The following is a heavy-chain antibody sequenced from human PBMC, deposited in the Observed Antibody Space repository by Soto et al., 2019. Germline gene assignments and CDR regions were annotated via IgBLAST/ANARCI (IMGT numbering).Heavy chain of an antibody. CDR3: ARDPYKYCSGGSCYREFLYYFDY. CDR1: GYTFTSYG. Sequence: ASVKVSCKASGYTFTSYGISWVRQAPGQGLERMGLISAYNGNTNYAQKLQGRVTMTTDTSTSTAYMELRSLRSDDTAVYYCARDPYKYCSGGSCYREFLYYFDYWGQGTLVTVSS. V-gene: IGHV1-18*01. D-gene: IGHD2-15*01. J-gene: IGHJ4*02. CDR2: ISAYNGNT.